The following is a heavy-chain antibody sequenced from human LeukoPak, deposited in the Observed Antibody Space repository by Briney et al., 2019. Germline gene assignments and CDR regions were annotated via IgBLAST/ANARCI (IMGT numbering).Heavy chain of an antibody. D-gene: IGHD2-15*01. CDR1: GYTFTDYY. Sequence: GASVKVSCKASGYTFTDYYMHWVRQAPGQGLEWMGWINPNSGGTNYAQKFQGRVTMTRDTSISTAYMELSRLRSDDTAVYYCARDLGYCSGGSCYEFDYWGQGTLVTVSS. CDR3: ARDLGYCSGGSCYEFDY. J-gene: IGHJ4*02. CDR2: INPNSGGT. V-gene: IGHV1-2*02.